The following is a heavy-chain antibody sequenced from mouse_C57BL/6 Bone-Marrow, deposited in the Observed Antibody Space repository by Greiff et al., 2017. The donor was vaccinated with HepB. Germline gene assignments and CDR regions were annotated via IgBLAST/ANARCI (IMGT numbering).Heavy chain of an antibody. J-gene: IGHJ1*03. V-gene: IGHV3-6*01. Sequence: DVKLQESGPGLVKPSQSLSLTCSVTGYSITSGYYWNWIRQFPGNKLEWMGYISYDGSNNYNPSLKNRISITRDTSKNQFFLKLNSVTTEDTATYYCARNKTRNYYGSSYWYFDVWGTGTTVTVSS. CDR1: GYSITSGYY. CDR2: ISYDGSN. D-gene: IGHD1-1*01. CDR3: ARNKTRNYYGSSYWYFDV.